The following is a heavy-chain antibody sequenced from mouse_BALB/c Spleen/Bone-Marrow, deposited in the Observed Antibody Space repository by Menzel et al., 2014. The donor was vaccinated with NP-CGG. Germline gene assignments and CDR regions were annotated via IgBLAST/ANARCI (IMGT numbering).Heavy chain of an antibody. CDR1: GYAFSSSW. CDR2: IYPGDGDT. D-gene: IGHD2-1*01. CDR3: VRGGNYRFDY. Sequence: QVQLKESGPELVEPGASVKISCKASGYAFSSSWMNWVKQRPGQGHEWIGRIYPGDGDTNYNGKFKGKATLTADKSSSTAYMQLSSLTSVDSAVYFCVRGGNYRFDYWGQGTTLTVSS. J-gene: IGHJ2*01. V-gene: IGHV1-82*01.